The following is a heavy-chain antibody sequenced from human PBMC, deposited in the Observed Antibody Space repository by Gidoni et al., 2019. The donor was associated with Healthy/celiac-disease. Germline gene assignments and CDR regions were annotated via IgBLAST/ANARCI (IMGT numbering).Heavy chain of an antibody. J-gene: IGHJ6*02. Sequence: QVQLQQWGAGLLTPSETLSLTCAVYGGSFSGYYWSWIRQPPGKGLEWIGEINHSGSTNYNPSLKSRVTISVDTSKNQFSLKLSSVTAADTAVYYCARGGLPSRARGMDVWGQGTTVTVSS. CDR2: INHSGST. CDR3: ARGGLPSRARGMDV. CDR1: GGSFSGYY. V-gene: IGHV4-34*01.